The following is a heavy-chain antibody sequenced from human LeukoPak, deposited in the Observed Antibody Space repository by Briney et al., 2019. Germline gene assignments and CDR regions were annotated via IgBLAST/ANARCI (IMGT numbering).Heavy chain of an antibody. D-gene: IGHD6-13*01. CDR1: GFTFDDYG. V-gene: IGHV3-20*04. CDR2: IDWNGGST. CDR3: AKERYSSSWDGDY. J-gene: IGHJ4*02. Sequence: GGSLRLSCAASGFTFDDYGMSWVRQAPGKGLEWVSGIDWNGGSTGYADSVKGRFTISRDNAKNSLYLQMNSLRAEDTAVYYCAKERYSSSWDGDYWGQGTLVTVSS.